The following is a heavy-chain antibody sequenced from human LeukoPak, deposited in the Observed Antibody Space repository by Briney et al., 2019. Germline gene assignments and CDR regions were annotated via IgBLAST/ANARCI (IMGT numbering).Heavy chain of an antibody. Sequence: GGSLRLSCAASGFIFSSYEMTWVRQAPGRGLEWVSYISDGSGTNIHYADSVKGRFTISRDNAKNSLYLHMTSLRAEDTGVYYCARDSGSGRDPASSAFDIWGQGTMVTVSS. V-gene: IGHV3-48*03. CDR3: ARDSGSGRDPASSAFDI. CDR2: ISDGSGTNI. J-gene: IGHJ3*02. CDR1: GFIFSSYE. D-gene: IGHD2-15*01.